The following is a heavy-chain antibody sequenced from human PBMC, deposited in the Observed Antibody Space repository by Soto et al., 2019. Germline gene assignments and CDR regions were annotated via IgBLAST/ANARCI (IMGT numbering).Heavy chain of an antibody. J-gene: IGHJ5*02. D-gene: IGHD2-15*01. V-gene: IGHV4-61*01. CDR2: IYYSGST. CDR1: GGSVSSGSYY. CDR3: ARENVFRSGYCSGGSCYPPTGNWFDP. Sequence: QVQLQESGPGLVKPSETLSLTCTVSGGSVSSGSYYWSWIRQPPGKGLEWIGYIYYSGSTNYNPSLTSRVTISVDTSKNQFPLKLSSVTAADTAVYYCARENVFRSGYCSGGSCYPPTGNWFDPWGQGTLVTVSS.